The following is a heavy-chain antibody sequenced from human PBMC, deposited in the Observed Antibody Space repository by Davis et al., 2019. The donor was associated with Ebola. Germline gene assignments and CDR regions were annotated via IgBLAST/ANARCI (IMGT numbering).Heavy chain of an antibody. D-gene: IGHD4-17*01. V-gene: IGHV4-61*05. CDR2: IHYLGNT. Sequence: SETLSLTCTVSGGSISSSSYYWGWIRQPPGKGLEWIGNIHYLGNTNYNPSLKSRVTMSVDTSKNQFSLKLSSVTAADTAVYYCARGNYGDYIVLYYYNMDVWGQGTTVTVSS. CDR1: GGSISSSSYY. CDR3: ARGNYGDYIVLYYYNMDV. J-gene: IGHJ6*02.